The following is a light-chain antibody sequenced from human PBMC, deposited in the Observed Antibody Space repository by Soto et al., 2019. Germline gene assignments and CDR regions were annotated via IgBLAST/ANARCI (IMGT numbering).Light chain of an antibody. CDR3: QQYGSSPGS. CDR1: QSVSSSY. J-gene: IGKJ4*01. CDR2: GAS. V-gene: IGKV3-20*01. Sequence: EIVLTQSPGTLSLSPGERATISCRASQSVSSSYLAWYQQKPGQAPRLLIYGASSRATGIPDRFSGSGSGTDFTLTISRLEPEDFAVYYCQQYGSSPGSFGGGTKVEIK.